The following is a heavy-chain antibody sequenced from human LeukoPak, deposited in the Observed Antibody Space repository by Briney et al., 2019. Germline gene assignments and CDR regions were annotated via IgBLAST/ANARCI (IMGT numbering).Heavy chain of an antibody. V-gene: IGHV4-59*08. D-gene: IGHD3/OR15-3a*01. J-gene: IGHJ4*02. CDR1: GGSISSYY. CDR3: ARGGLGTTYFDY. Sequence: SETPSLTCTVSGGSISSYYWSWIRQPPGEGLEWIGYIYYSGSTNYNPSLKSRVTISVDTSKNQFSLKLSSVTAADTAVYYCARGGLGTTYFDYWGQGTLVTVSS. CDR2: IYYSGST.